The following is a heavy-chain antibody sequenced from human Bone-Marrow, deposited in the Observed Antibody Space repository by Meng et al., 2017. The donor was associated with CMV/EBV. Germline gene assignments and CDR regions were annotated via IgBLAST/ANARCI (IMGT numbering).Heavy chain of an antibody. CDR2: IYTSGST. Sequence: QGQVKGSGPVRGKLSETLSPTCTVSGGSISSYNWSWIRKPAGKGLEWIGRIYTSGSTNYTPSLKSRVTMSVDTSKNQFSLKLSSVTAADTAVYYCARAMVRGVQRYFDYWGQGTLVTVSS. D-gene: IGHD3-10*01. CDR3: ARAMVRGVQRYFDY. V-gene: IGHV4-4*07. CDR1: GGSISSYN. J-gene: IGHJ4*02.